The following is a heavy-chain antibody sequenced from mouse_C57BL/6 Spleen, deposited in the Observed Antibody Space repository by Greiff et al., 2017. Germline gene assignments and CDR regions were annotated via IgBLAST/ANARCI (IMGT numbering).Heavy chain of an antibody. Sequence: QVQLQQPGAELVKPGASVQLSCKASGYTFTSYWMHWVKQRPGQGLEWIGMIHPNSGSTNYNEKFKSKATLTVDKSSSTAYMQLSSLTSEDSAVYYCARTGDGYSSDYWGQGTSVTVSS. D-gene: IGHD2-3*01. CDR3: ARTGDGYSSDY. CDR1: GYTFTSYW. CDR2: IHPNSGST. J-gene: IGHJ4*01. V-gene: IGHV1-64*01.